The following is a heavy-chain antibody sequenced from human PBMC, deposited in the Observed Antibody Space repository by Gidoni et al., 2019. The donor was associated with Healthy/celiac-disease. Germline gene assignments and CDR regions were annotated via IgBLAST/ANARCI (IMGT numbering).Heavy chain of an antibody. CDR2: INHSAST. J-gene: IGHJ4*02. CDR1: GGSFSGFY. Sequence: QVQLQQWGAGLLKPSETLSLTCAFYGGSFSGFYWSWIRQPPGKGLEWIGEINHSASTNYNPSLKSRVTISVDTSKNQFSLKLSSVTAADTAVYYCARGVPQYCSSTSCQDYWGQGTLVTVSS. D-gene: IGHD2-2*01. V-gene: IGHV4-34*01. CDR3: ARGVPQYCSSTSCQDY.